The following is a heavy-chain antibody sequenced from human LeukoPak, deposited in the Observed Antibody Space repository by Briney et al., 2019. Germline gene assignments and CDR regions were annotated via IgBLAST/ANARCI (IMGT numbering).Heavy chain of an antibody. V-gene: IGHV3-53*01. D-gene: IGHD2-15*01. CDR2: IYSGDST. J-gene: IGHJ3*02. CDR1: GFTVSSNY. Sequence: GGSLRLSCAASGFTVSSNYMSWVRQPPAKGLERVSVIYSGDSTYYADSVTGRFTIPRDNYKNTLYLQMNSLRAEDAAVYYCASVGGGKNAFDIWGQGTMVTVSS. CDR3: ASVGGGKNAFDI.